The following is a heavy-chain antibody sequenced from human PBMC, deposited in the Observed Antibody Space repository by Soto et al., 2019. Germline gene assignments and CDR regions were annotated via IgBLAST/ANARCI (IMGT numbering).Heavy chain of an antibody. D-gene: IGHD2-15*01. J-gene: IGHJ4*02. CDR3: ARAGYSSGQYYFVF. CDR1: GDSIGTYF. V-gene: IGHV4-4*07. Sequence: QVQLQESGPGLVKPWETLSLTCTVSGDSIGTYFWSWIRQPAGKGLEWIGRIYRNGAPKYNPSLKSRITMSIDTSNNQFSLNVKSVTAADTAVYYCARAGYSSGQYYFVFWGQGLLATISA. CDR2: IYRNGAP.